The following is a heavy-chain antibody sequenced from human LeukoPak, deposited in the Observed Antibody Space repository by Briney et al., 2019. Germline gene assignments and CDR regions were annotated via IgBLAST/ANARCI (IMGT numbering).Heavy chain of an antibody. Sequence: SETLSLTCTVSGGSISSYYWSWIRQPPGKGLEWIGYIYYSGSTNYNPSLKSRVTISVDTSKNQFSLKLSSVTAAATAVYYCARAPETTVIPLGYYYYYMDVWGKGTTVTVSS. CDR1: GGSISSYY. V-gene: IGHV4-59*01. CDR3: ARAPETTVIPLGYYYYYMDV. D-gene: IGHD4-11*01. J-gene: IGHJ6*03. CDR2: IYYSGST.